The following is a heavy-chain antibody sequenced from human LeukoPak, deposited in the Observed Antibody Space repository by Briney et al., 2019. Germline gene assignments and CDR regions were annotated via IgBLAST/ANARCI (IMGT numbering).Heavy chain of an antibody. Sequence: ASVKVSCKASGYTFTGYYMHWVRQAPGQGLEWMGWINPNSGGTNYAQKFQGRVTMTRDTSISTAYMELSRLRSDDTAVYCRARLKDIVVVPAANVGFDYWGQGTLVTVSS. V-gene: IGHV1-2*02. CDR3: ARLKDIVVVPAANVGFDY. CDR1: GYTFTGYY. D-gene: IGHD2-2*01. CDR2: INPNSGGT. J-gene: IGHJ4*02.